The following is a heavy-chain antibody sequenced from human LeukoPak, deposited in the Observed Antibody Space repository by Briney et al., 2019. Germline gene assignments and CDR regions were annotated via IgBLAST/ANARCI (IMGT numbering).Heavy chain of an antibody. Sequence: GASVKVSCKASGYTFTSYYMHWVRQAPGQGLEWMGIINPSGGSTSYAQKFQGRVTMTRDTSISTAYMELSSLRSDDTAVYYCARLDSYRAFDYWGQGTLVTVSS. J-gene: IGHJ4*02. CDR3: ARLDSYRAFDY. CDR1: GYTFTSYY. CDR2: INPSGGST. D-gene: IGHD3-16*01. V-gene: IGHV1-46*01.